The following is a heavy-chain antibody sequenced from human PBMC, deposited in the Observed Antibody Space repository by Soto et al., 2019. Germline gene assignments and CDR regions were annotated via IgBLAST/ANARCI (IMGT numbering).Heavy chain of an antibody. CDR3: ASVLDTAMDVDAFDI. D-gene: IGHD5-18*01. CDR1: GYIFTSYA. J-gene: IGHJ3*02. V-gene: IGHV1-3*05. CDR2: INAGNGNT. Sequence: QVQLVQSGAEEKKPGASVKVACKASGYIFTSYAMHWVRQAAGQRLEWMGWINAGNGNTKYSQKFQGRVTITRDTSASTAYMELSSLRSEDTAVYYCASVLDTAMDVDAFDIWGQGTMVTVSS.